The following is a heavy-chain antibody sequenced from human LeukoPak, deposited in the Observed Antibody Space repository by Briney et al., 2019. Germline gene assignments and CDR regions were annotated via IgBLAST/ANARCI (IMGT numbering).Heavy chain of an antibody. D-gene: IGHD4-23*01. CDR2: INHSGST. CDR1: GGSFSGYY. V-gene: IGHV4-34*01. J-gene: IGHJ2*01. CDR3: ARARVTRLDWYFDL. Sequence: SETLSLTCAVYGGSFSGYYWSWIRQPPGRGLEWIGEINHSGSTNYNPSLKSRVTISVDTSKNQFSLKLSSVTAADTAVYYCARARVTRLDWYFDLWGRGTLVTVSS.